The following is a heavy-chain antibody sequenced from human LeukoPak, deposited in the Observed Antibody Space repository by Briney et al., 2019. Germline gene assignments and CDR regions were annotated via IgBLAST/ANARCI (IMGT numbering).Heavy chain of an antibody. V-gene: IGHV3-74*01. Sequence: GGSLRLSCAAPGFTFSSYRMHWVRQAPGKGLVCVSRINSDGSSPSYADSVKGRFTISRDNARNTLYLQMNSLRAEDTAVYYCARDSPYDFWSGQRRDMDVWGQGTTVTVSS. CDR3: ARDSPYDFWSGQRRDMDV. CDR2: INSDGSSP. D-gene: IGHD3-3*01. J-gene: IGHJ6*02. CDR1: GFTFSSYR.